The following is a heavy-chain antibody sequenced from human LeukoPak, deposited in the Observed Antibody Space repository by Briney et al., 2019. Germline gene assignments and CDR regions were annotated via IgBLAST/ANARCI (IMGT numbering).Heavy chain of an antibody. D-gene: IGHD3-22*01. CDR2: INSDGSST. J-gene: IGHJ4*02. V-gene: IGHV3-74*01. CDR3: ARGLVHDTSGYYSDY. CDR1: GFTFSDYY. Sequence: GGSLRLSCAASGFTFSDYYMNWIRQAPGKGLVWVSRINSDGSSTTYADSVKGRFTVSRDNAKNTLYLQMDSLRAEDSAVYYCARGLVHDTSGYYSDYWGQGILVTVSS.